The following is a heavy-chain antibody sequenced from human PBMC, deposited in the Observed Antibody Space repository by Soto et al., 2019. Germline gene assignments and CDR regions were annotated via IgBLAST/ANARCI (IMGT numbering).Heavy chain of an antibody. CDR3: ARVTSTVTSYYFDY. J-gene: IGHJ4*02. CDR2: IYYSGST. D-gene: IGHD4-17*01. V-gene: IGHV4-59*01. CDR1: GGSISSYY. Sequence: SETLSLTWTVSGGSISSYYWSWIRQPPGKGLKWIGYIYYSGSTNYTPSLKSRVTISVDTSKNQFSLKLSSVTAADTAVYYCARVTSTVTSYYFDYWGQGTLVTVSS.